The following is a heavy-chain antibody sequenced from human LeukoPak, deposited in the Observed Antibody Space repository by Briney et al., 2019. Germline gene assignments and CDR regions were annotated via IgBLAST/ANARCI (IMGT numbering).Heavy chain of an antibody. CDR3: AKGAEGALDAFDI. J-gene: IGHJ3*02. CDR1: GFTFSSYG. Sequence: PGGSLRLSCAASGFTFSSYGMHWVRQAPGKGLEWVAVIWYDGSNKYYADSVKGRFTISRDNSKNTLYLQMNSLRAEDTAVYYCAKGAEGALDAFDIWGQGTMVTVSS. CDR2: IWYDGSNK. V-gene: IGHV3-33*06. D-gene: IGHD1-26*01.